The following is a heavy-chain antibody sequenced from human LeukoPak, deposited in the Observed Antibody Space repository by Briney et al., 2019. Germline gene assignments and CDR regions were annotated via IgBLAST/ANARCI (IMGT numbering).Heavy chain of an antibody. V-gene: IGHV1-18*01. CDR1: GYTFTSYG. Sequence: ASVKVSCKASGYTFTSYGISWVRQAPGQGLEWMGWISAYNGNTNYAQKLQGRVTMTTDTSTSTAYMELRSLRSDDTAVYYCAREEAGNDSSGYIYYFDYWGQGTLVTVSS. D-gene: IGHD3-22*01. J-gene: IGHJ4*02. CDR2: ISAYNGNT. CDR3: AREEAGNDSSGYIYYFDY.